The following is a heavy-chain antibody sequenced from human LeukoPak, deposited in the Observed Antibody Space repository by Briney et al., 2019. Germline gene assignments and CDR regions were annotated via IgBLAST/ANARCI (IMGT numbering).Heavy chain of an antibody. Sequence: SETLSLTCSVSGGSISSSYWSWIRQPPGKGLEWIGYIYHSGSTKYNPSLRGRVTISIDTSRKQFSLTVTSVTAADTAVYYCVRHALRVADPVDHWGQGTLVTVSS. CDR2: IYHSGST. CDR1: GGSISSSY. J-gene: IGHJ5*02. V-gene: IGHV4-59*08. CDR3: VRHALRVADPVDH. D-gene: IGHD6-19*01.